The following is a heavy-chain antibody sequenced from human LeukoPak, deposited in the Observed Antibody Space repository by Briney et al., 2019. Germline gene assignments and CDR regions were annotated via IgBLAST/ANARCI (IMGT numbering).Heavy chain of an antibody. J-gene: IGHJ1*01. CDR2: IRHDVSNT. D-gene: IGHD2-21*02. V-gene: IGHV3-30*02. CDR1: GFTFSSYS. CDR3: VPGDEVKF. Sequence: GGSLRLSCAASGFTFSSYSMNWVRQAPGKGLEWVSFIRHDVSNTSYADFVKGRFTISRDNSKNTLYLQMNSLRTEDTAVYYCVPGDEVKFWGQGTLVIVSS.